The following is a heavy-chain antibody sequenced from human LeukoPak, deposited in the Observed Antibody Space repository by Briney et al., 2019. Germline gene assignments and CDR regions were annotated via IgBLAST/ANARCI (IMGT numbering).Heavy chain of an antibody. Sequence: PSQTLSLTCTVSGGSISSGSYYWSWIQQPAGKGLEWIGRIYTSGSTNYNPSLKSRVTISVDTSKDQFSLKLSSVTAADTAVYYCARFPYWGQGTLVTVSS. CDR3: ARFPY. J-gene: IGHJ4*02. V-gene: IGHV4-61*02. CDR2: IYTSGST. CDR1: GGSISSGSYY.